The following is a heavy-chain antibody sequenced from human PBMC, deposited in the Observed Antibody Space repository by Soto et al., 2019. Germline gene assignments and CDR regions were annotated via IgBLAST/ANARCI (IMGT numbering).Heavy chain of an antibody. CDR2: IHYSGSA. CDR3: ARGAGGRGQNWFDP. V-gene: IGHV4-59*12. CDR1: GSSIIGYY. J-gene: IGHJ5*02. Sequence: PSETLSLTCTFSGSSIIGYYWTWIRQSPERGLEWIGYIHYSGSANYNPSLNSRLTMSVDRSKSQFSMKLGSVTAADTAVSYCARGAGGRGQNWFDPWGQGTLVTVSS. D-gene: IGHD2-15*01.